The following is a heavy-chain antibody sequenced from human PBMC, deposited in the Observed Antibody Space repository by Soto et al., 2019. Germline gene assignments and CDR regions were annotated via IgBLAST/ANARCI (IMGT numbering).Heavy chain of an antibody. CDR2: IYYSGST. Sequence: TLSPTCTVSGGSSISGGYYWSWVRQHPGKGLEWIGDIYYSGSTYYNPSLKSRVTISVDTSKNQFSLKLSSVTAADTAVYYCARDHCSGGSCYSNWFDPWGQGTLVTVSS. J-gene: IGHJ5*02. D-gene: IGHD2-15*01. CDR1: GGSSISGGYY. CDR3: ARDHCSGGSCYSNWFDP. V-gene: IGHV4-31*03.